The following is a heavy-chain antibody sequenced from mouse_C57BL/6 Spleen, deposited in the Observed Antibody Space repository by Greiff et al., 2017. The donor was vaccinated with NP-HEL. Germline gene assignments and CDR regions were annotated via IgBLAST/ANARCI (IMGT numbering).Heavy chain of an antibody. D-gene: IGHD2-5*01. J-gene: IGHJ2*01. CDR1: YTFTDYYM. CDR3: REYYSNYVNY. CDR2: YPGSGNTY. V-gene: IGHV1-83*01. Sequence: VQLQQSGPELVKPGASVKMSCKASGYTFTDYYMHWVKQKPGKGLEWIGEIYPGSGNTYYNEKFKGKATLTADTSSSTAYMQLSSLTSEDSAVYFCAREYYSNYVNYWGQGTTLTVSS.